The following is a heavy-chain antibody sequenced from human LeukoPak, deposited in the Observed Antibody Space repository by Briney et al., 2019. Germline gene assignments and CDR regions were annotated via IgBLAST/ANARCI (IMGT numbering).Heavy chain of an antibody. Sequence: SETLSLTCAVSGGPISRSSSYWGWIRQPPGKGLQWIGRIYYSGSTYYSPSLKSRVTISVDTSKNQFSLRLSSVTASDTAVYYCARMITWYFDLWGRGTLVTVSS. V-gene: IGHV4-39*01. D-gene: IGHD3-16*01. CDR1: GGPISRSSSY. CDR3: ARMITWYFDL. J-gene: IGHJ2*01. CDR2: IYYSGST.